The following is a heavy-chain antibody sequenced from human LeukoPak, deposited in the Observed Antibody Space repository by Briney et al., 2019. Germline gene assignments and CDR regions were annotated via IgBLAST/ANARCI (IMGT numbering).Heavy chain of an antibody. CDR3: ARDLAYSRLDY. Sequence: PGGSLRLSCAVSGLTFSSSWMDWVRQAPGKGLEWVVSISPDGNKKYSADSVKGRFTISRDNAENSLYLQMNSLRVEDTAFYYCARDLAYSRLDYWGQGMLVTVSS. CDR1: GLTFSSSW. D-gene: IGHD5-18*01. CDR2: ISPDGNKK. V-gene: IGHV3-7*01. J-gene: IGHJ4*02.